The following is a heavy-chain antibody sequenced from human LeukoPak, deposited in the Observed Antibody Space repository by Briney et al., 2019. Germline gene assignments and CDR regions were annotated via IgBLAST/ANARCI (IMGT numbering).Heavy chain of an antibody. J-gene: IGHJ3*02. CDR3: ARAVGVTAIHNAFDI. D-gene: IGHD2-21*02. V-gene: IGHV3-66*02. CDR2: IYSGVGT. Sequence: GGSLRLSCAASGFTVSSNYMSWVRQAPGKGLEWGSVIYSGVGTDYADSVKGRFTISRDNSKNTLYLQMNSLRAEDTAVYYCARAVGVTAIHNAFDIWGQGTMVTVSS. CDR1: GFTVSSNY.